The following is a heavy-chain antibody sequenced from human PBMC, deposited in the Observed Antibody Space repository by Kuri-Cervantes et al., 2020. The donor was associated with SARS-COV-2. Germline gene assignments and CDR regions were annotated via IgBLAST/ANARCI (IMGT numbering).Heavy chain of an antibody. CDR3: ARADPSITIFGVVIIGAFDI. Sequence: SETLSLTCTVSGGSISSGGCYWSWIRQHPGKGLEWIGYIYYSGSTYYNPSLKSRVTISVDTSKNQFSLKLSSVTAADTAVYYCARADPSITIFGVVIIGAFDIWGQGTMVTVSS. V-gene: IGHV4-31*03. CDR2: IYYSGST. D-gene: IGHD3-3*01. J-gene: IGHJ3*02. CDR1: GGSISSGGCY.